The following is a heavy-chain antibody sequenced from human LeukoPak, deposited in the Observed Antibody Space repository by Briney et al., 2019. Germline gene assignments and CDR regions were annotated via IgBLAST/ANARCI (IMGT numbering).Heavy chain of an antibody. Sequence: SETLSLTCTVSGGSISSYYWSWIRQPPGKGLEWIGYIYYSGSTNYNPSLKSRVTISVDTSKNQFSLKLSSVTAADTAVYYCARGRSEVYSSGYYYYSWFDPWGQGTLVTVSS. V-gene: IGHV4-59*01. D-gene: IGHD3-22*01. J-gene: IGHJ5*02. CDR3: ARGRSEVYSSGYYYYSWFDP. CDR2: IYYSGST. CDR1: GGSISSYY.